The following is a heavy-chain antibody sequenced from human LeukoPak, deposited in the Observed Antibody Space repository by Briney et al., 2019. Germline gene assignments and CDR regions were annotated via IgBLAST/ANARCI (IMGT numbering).Heavy chain of an antibody. CDR3: ARVRRPEYSSSSYYYYMGV. V-gene: IGHV1-2*02. Sequence: ASVKVSCKASGYTFTGYYIHWVRQAPGQGLEWMGWINSNSGGTNYAQKFQGRVTMTRDTSTTTAYMELNRLRSDDTAVYYCARVRRPEYSSSSYYYYMGVWGKGTTVTVSS. D-gene: IGHD6-6*01. J-gene: IGHJ6*03. CDR2: INSNSGGT. CDR1: GYTFTGYY.